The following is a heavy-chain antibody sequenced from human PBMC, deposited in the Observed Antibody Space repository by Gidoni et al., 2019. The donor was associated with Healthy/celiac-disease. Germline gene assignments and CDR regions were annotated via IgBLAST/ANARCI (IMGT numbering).Heavy chain of an antibody. CDR2: IYYSGST. J-gene: IGHJ4*02. D-gene: IGHD5-18*01. CDR1: GGSISSYY. V-gene: IGHV4-59*01. Sequence: QVQLQESGPGLVKPSETLSLTCTVSGGSISSYYWSWLRQPPGKGLEWIGYIYYSGSTNYNPSLKSRVTISVDTSKNQFSLKLSSVTAADTAVYYCASGSYGYDFDYWGQGTLVTVSS. CDR3: ASGSYGYDFDY.